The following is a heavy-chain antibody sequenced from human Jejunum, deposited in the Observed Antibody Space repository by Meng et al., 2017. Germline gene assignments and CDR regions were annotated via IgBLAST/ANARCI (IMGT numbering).Heavy chain of an antibody. D-gene: IGHD2-21*01. CDR1: GGSISSSSYY. J-gene: IGHJ5*02. CDR3: ARPHTSA. V-gene: IGHV4-39*01. CDR2: MYYHGST. Sequence: QVQLQQWGAGLLKPSETLSLTCTVSGGSISSSSYYWGWIRQPPGKGLEWIGTMYYHGSTYYNPSLKSRVTISVDTSKNQFSLKLSSVTAADTAVYYCARPHTSAWGQGTLVTVSS.